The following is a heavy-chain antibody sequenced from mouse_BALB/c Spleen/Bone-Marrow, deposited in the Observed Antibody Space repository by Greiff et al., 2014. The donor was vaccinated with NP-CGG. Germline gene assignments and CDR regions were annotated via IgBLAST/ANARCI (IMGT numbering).Heavy chain of an antibody. CDR3: AREGSRLRGYFDV. J-gene: IGHJ1*01. D-gene: IGHD1-1*01. V-gene: IGHV1S132*01. CDR2: IFPGTGTT. CDR1: GYTFTSYW. Sequence: QVQLQQSGAELVKPGASVKLSCKTSGYTFTSYWIQWVKQRPGQGLGWIGEIFPGTGTTYYNEKFKGKATLTIDTSYSTAYMQLSSLTSEDSAVYFCAREGSRLRGYFDVWGAGTTVTVSS.